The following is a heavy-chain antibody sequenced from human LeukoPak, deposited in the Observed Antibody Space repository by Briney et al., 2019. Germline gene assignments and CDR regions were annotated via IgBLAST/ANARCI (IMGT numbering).Heavy chain of an antibody. J-gene: IGHJ4*02. D-gene: IGHD3-16*01. Sequence: GGSLRLSCAASGFTFSGHNMNWVRQAPGRGLEWISFVSISSGTIYYADSVNGRFRISRDNAKSSLDLEMNSLRAEDTAVYYCARAMSTFGGVRNYFDSWGQGTLVTVSS. V-gene: IGHV3-48*04. CDR1: GFTFSGHN. CDR2: VSISSGTI. CDR3: ARAMSTFGGVRNYFDS.